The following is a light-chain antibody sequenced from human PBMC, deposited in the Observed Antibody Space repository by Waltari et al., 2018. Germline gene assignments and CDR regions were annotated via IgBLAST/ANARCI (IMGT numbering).Light chain of an antibody. Sequence: TQDPAVSVALGQPVSLTCQGDSLRSYSASWYQQRPGQAPILVMYDKNSRPSGVPDRFSASSSDNTASLTITGAQAEDEAYYYCHSRDASGVGGAFGGGTKLTVL. J-gene: IGLJ2*01. CDR2: DKN. CDR3: HSRDASGVGGA. CDR1: SLRSYS. V-gene: IGLV3-19*01.